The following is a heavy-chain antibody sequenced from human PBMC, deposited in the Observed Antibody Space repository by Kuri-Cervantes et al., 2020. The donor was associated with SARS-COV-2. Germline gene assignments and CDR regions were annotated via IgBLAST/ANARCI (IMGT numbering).Heavy chain of an antibody. D-gene: IGHD3-16*02. CDR1: GYTFTGYY. Sequence: ASVKVSCKASGYTFTGYYIHWVRQAPGQGLEWMGWINPNSGGTNYAQKFQGRVTMTRDTSISTAYMELSRLRSDDTAVYYCARAFFGVIGGLFTWEGFGELSPGGVDYWGQGTLVTVSS. J-gene: IGHJ4*02. CDR3: ARAFFGVIGGLFTWEGFGELSPGGVDY. V-gene: IGHV1-2*02. CDR2: INPNSGGT.